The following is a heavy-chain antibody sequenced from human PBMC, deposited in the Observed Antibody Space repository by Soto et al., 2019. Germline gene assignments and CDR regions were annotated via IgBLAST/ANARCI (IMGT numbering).Heavy chain of an antibody. J-gene: IGHJ4*02. D-gene: IGHD3-3*01. CDR3: TRRDGITIFEVGWYCFAY. CDR1: GFTFSNAW. CDR2: IKSKTDGGTT. V-gene: IGHV3-15*07. Sequence: EVQLVESGGGLVKPGGSLRLSCAASGFTFSNAWMNWVRQAPGKGLEWVGRIKSKTDGGTTDYAAPVKGTFTISRDDSKNTLYLQMNSLKTEDTAVYYRTRRDGITIFEVGWYCFAYWGQGTLVTVSS.